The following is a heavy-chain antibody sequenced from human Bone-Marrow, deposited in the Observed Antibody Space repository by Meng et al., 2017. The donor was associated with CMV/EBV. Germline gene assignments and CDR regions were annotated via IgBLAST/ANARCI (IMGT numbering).Heavy chain of an antibody. CDR2: INPNSGGT. J-gene: IGHJ5*02. Sequence: ASVKVSCKASGYTFTGYYMHWVRQAPEQGLEWMGWINPNSGGTNYAQKFQGRVTMTRDTSISTAYMELSRLRSEDTAVYYCARVPDGSNWFDPCGAGTRVTVSS. V-gene: IGHV1-2*02. CDR1: GYTFTGYY. D-gene: IGHD1-1*01. CDR3: ARVPDGSNWFDP.